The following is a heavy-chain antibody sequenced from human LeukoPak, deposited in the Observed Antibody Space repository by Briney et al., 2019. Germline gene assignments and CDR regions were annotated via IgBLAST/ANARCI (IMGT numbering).Heavy chain of an antibody. CDR3: ARVRCSGGSCYSNFDY. J-gene: IGHJ4*02. V-gene: IGHV1-18*01. Sequence: ASVKVSCKASGYTFTNYGISWGRQAPGQGLEWMGWISAYNGNTNYAQKLQGRVTMTTDTSTSTAYMELRSLRSDDTAVYYCARVRCSGGSCYSNFDYWGQGTLVAVSS. CDR1: GYTFTNYG. CDR2: ISAYNGNT. D-gene: IGHD2-15*01.